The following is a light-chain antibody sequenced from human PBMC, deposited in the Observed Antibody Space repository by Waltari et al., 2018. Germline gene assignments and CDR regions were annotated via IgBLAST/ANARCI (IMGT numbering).Light chain of an antibody. CDR2: KAS. CDR3: QQYNSHWT. CDR1: QSISSW. V-gene: IGKV1-5*03. Sequence: DIQMTQSPSTLSASVGDRVTITCRASQSISSWLAWYQQKPGKAPKLLIYKASTLERGVSSRFSGGGFGTEFTLTISSLQPDDFATYYCQQYNSHWTFGQGTKVEIK. J-gene: IGKJ1*01.